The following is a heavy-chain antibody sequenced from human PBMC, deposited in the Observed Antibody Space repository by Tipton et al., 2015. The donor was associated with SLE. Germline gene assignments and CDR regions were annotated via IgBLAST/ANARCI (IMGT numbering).Heavy chain of an antibody. J-gene: IGHJ3*02. CDR3: ARGPRYDLVGGEDI. CDR1: GGSFSGYY. CDR2: INHSGST. Sequence: TLSLTCAVYGGSFSGYYWSWIRQPPGKGPEWIGEINHSGSTNYNPSLKSRVTVSVDTSKNQFSLKLSSVTAADTAVYYCARGPRYDLVGGEDIWGQGTMVTVSS. D-gene: IGHD3-3*01. V-gene: IGHV4-34*01.